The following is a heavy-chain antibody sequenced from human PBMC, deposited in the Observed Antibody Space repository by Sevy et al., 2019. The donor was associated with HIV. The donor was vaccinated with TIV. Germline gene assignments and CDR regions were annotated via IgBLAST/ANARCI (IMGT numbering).Heavy chain of an antibody. J-gene: IGHJ5*02. Sequence: ASVKVSCKASGYTFTSYGISWVRQAPGQGLEWMGWISAYNGNTNYAQMLQGRVTMTTDTSTSTAYMELRSLRSDDTAVYYCARDSRAYCSSTSCYLNWFDPWGQGTLVTVSS. CDR3: ARDSRAYCSSTSCYLNWFDP. D-gene: IGHD2-2*01. CDR1: GYTFTSYG. V-gene: IGHV1-18*01. CDR2: ISAYNGNT.